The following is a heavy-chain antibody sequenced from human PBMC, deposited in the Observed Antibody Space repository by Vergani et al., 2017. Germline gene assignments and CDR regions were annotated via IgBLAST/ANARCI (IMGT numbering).Heavy chain of an antibody. CDR1: GGSISSGSYY. V-gene: IGHV4-61*02. J-gene: IGHJ5*02. CDR3: ARLGIVVVVAATTVTTSGWGGWFDP. D-gene: IGHD2-15*01. CDR2: IYTSGST. Sequence: QVQLQESGPGLVKPSQTLSLTCTVSGGSISSGSYYWSWIRQPAGKGLEWIGRIYTSGSTNYNPSLKSRVSISVDTSKNQFSLKLSSVTAADTAVYYCARLGIVVVVAATTVTTSGWGGWFDPWGQGTLVTVSS.